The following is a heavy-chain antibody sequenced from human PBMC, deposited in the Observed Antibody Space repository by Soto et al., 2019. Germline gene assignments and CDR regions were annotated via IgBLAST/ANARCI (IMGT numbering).Heavy chain of an antibody. D-gene: IGHD2-2*01. CDR2: IFSNDDK. V-gene: IGHV2-26*01. Sequence: EXGPTLVNPTETLRLTCTVSGLSLSNGRLGVSWIRQPPGKALEWLAHIFSNDDKSYSTSLKSRLTISKDTSRSQVVLTMTNMDPVDSATYYCALIKDCSRTDCYLASFDHWGQGPLVTVSS. CDR1: GLSLSNGRLG. CDR3: ALIKDCSRTDCYLASFDH. J-gene: IGHJ5*02.